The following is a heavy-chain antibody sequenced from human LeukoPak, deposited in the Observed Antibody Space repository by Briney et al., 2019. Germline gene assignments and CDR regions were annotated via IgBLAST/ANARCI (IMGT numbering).Heavy chain of an antibody. CDR2: IIPIFGTA. V-gene: IGHV1-69*05. CDR1: GGTFSSYA. D-gene: IGHD4-23*01. J-gene: IGHJ5*02. Sequence: SVKVSCKASGGTFSSYAISWVRQAPGQGLEWMGGIIPIFGTANYAQKFQGRVTITTDESTSTAYMELSSLRSDDTAVYYCARVDDYGGNGGWFDPWGQGTLVTVSS. CDR3: ARVDDYGGNGGWFDP.